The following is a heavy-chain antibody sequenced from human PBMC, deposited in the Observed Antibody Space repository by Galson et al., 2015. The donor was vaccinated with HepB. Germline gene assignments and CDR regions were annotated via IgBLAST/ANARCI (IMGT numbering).Heavy chain of an antibody. CDR1: GGSISSYY. J-gene: IGHJ3*02. CDR3: ARAEEYYDSSDVAFDI. V-gene: IGHV4-59*01. CDR2: IYYSGST. Sequence: ETLSLTCTVSGGSISSYYWSWIRQPPGKGLGGIGYIYYSGSTNYNPSLKSRVTISVDTSKNQFPLKLSSVTDAATAVYYCARAEEYYDSSDVAFDIWGQGTMVTVSS. D-gene: IGHD3-22*01.